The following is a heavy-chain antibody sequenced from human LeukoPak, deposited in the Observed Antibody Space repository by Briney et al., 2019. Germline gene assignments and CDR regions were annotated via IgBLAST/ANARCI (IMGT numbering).Heavy chain of an antibody. CDR1: GYTFTSYY. D-gene: IGHD5-12*01. V-gene: IGHV1-46*01. CDR3: AKAGYSGYEYDY. CDR2: INPSGGST. J-gene: IGHJ4*02. Sequence: ASVKVSCKASGYTFTSYYMHWVRQAPGQGLEWMGIINPSGGSTSYAQKFQGRVTMTRDTSTSTVYMELSSLRSEDTAVYYCAKAGYSGYEYDYWGQGTLVAVSS.